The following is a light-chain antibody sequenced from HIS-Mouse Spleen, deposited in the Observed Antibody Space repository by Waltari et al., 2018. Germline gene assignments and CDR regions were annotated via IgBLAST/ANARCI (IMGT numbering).Light chain of an antibody. CDR1: ALPKQY. CDR3: QSADSSGTYQDVV. J-gene: IGLJ2*01. CDR2: KDS. Sequence: SYELTQPPSVSVSPGQTARITCSGDALPKQYAYRYQQKPGQAPVLVIYKDSERPSGIPERFSGSSSGTTVTLTISGVQAEDEADYYCQSADSSGTYQDVVFGGGTKLTVL. V-gene: IGLV3-25*03.